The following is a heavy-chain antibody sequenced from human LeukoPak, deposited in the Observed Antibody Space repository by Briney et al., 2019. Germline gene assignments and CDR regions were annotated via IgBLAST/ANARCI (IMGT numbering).Heavy chain of an antibody. CDR1: GGSFSGYY. J-gene: IGHJ4*02. D-gene: IGHD3-10*01. V-gene: IGHV4-34*01. Sequence: KTSETLSLTCAVYGGSFSGYYWSWIRQPSGKGLEWIGEINHSGSTNYNPSLKSRVTISVDTSKNQFSLKLSSVTAADTAVYYCARGRKVRGVITLDYWGQGTLVTVSS. CDR2: INHSGST. CDR3: ARGRKVRGVITLDY.